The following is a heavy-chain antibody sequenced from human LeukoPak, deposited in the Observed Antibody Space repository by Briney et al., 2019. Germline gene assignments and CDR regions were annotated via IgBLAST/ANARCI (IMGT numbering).Heavy chain of an antibody. CDR1: GFIFSDYN. J-gene: IGHJ3*01. V-gene: IGHV3-21*01. D-gene: IGHD3-22*01. CDR3: AREGPVAMIVVAYAFDF. Sequence: AGSLRLSCAASGFIFSDYNMNWVRQAPGKGLEWVSSISSYNSYIYYADSVRGRFTISRDNAKNSLYLQMNSLRAEDTAVYYCAREGPVAMIVVAYAFDFWGQGTMVTVSS. CDR2: ISSYNSYI.